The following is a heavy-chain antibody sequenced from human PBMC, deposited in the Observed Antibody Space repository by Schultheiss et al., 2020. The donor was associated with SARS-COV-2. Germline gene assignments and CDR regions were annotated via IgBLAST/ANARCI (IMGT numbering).Heavy chain of an antibody. CDR1: GFTFDDYA. J-gene: IGHJ4*02. V-gene: IGHV3-7*03. Sequence: GGSLRLSCAASGFTFDDYAMHWVRQAPGKGLEWVANMKQDGSEKYYVDSVKGRFTISRDNSKNTLYLQMNSLRAEDTALYYCAKDRRGIAASYFDYWGQGTLVTVSS. CDR3: AKDRRGIAASYFDY. CDR2: MKQDGSEK. D-gene: IGHD6-13*01.